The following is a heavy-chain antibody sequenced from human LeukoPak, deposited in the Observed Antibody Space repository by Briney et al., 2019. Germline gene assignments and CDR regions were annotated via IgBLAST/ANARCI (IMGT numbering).Heavy chain of an antibody. CDR3: TRDQGRYCTGGSCYNYFDY. Sequence: GGSLRLSCAASGFTVSSNYMSWVRQAPGKGLEWVSSISSSSTYIYYADSVKGRFTISRDNAKNSLYLQMNSLRAEDTAVYYCTRDQGRYCTGGSCYNYFDYWGQGTLVTVSS. CDR2: ISSSSTYI. V-gene: IGHV3-21*01. J-gene: IGHJ4*02. CDR1: GFTVSSNY. D-gene: IGHD2-15*01.